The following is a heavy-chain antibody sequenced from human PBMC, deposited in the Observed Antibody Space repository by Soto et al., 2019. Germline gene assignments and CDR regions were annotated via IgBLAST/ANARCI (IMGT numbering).Heavy chain of an antibody. Sequence: GGSLRLSCAVSGLAFSTYSMNWVRQAPGKGLEWVSYISSSSSTIYYADSVKGRFTISRDNAKNSLYLQMNSLRDEDTAVYYCARDPRYSSSRLDGMDVWGQGTMFTV. V-gene: IGHV3-48*02. CDR1: GLAFSTYS. CDR3: ARDPRYSSSRLDGMDV. D-gene: IGHD6-13*01. J-gene: IGHJ6*02. CDR2: ISSSSSTI.